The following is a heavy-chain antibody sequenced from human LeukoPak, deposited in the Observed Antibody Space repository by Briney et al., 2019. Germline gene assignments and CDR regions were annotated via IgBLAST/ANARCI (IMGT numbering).Heavy chain of an antibody. D-gene: IGHD6-13*01. J-gene: IGHJ4*02. CDR2: IYYSGST. CDR1: GGSISSSSYY. CDR3: ARSPRIAAAEYYFDY. Sequence: SETLSLTCTVSGGSISSSSYYWGWIRQPPGKGLEWIGSIYYSGSTYYNPSLKSRVTIPVDTSKNQFSLKLSSVTAADTAVYYCARSPRIAAAEYYFDYWGQGTLVTVSS. V-gene: IGHV4-39*01.